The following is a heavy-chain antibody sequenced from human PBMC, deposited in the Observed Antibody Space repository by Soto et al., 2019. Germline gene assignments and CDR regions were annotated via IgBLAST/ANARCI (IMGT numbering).Heavy chain of an antibody. CDR3: GGSSWYDAFDI. Sequence: GGSLRLSCAASGFTFSDYYMSWIRQAPGKGLEWVSVIYSGGSTYYADSVKGRFTISRHNSKNTLYLQMNSLRAEDTAVYYCGGSSWYDAFDIWGQGTMVTVSS. CDR2: IYSGGST. D-gene: IGHD6-13*01. CDR1: GFTFSDYY. V-gene: IGHV3-53*04. J-gene: IGHJ3*02.